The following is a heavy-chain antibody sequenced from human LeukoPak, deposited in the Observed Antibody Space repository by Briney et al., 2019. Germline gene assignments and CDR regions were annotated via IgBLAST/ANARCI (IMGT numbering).Heavy chain of an antibody. CDR2: ISTSSSYI. Sequence: GGSLRLSCAVSGFTFSRYSMNWVRQAPGKGLEWVSFISTSSSYIYHADSVKGRFTISRDNAKNSLYLQMNSLRAEDTAVYYCARDGGDYVVYSYYYMDVWGKGTTVTVSS. CDR1: GFTFSRYS. D-gene: IGHD4-17*01. V-gene: IGHV3-21*01. CDR3: ARDGGDYVVYSYYYMDV. J-gene: IGHJ6*03.